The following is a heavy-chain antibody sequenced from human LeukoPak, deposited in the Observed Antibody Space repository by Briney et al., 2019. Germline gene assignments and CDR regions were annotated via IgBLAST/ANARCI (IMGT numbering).Heavy chain of an antibody. CDR1: GFTFSSNS. CDR2: IYSGGST. Sequence: GGSLRLSCAASGFTFSSNSMSWVRQAPGKGLGWVSVIYSGGSTKYADSVKGRFTIFRDNSKNTLNLQMNSLRAEDTAVYYCARHLRYGSGGYFDYWGQGTLVTVSS. V-gene: IGHV3-66*04. J-gene: IGHJ4*02. CDR3: ARHLRYGSGGYFDY. D-gene: IGHD3-10*01.